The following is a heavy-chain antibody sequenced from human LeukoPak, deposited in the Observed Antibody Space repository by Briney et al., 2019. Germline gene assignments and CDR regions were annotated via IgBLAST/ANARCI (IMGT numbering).Heavy chain of an antibody. CDR1: GGTFSSYA. CDR2: IIPFFATA. V-gene: IGHV1-69*01. CDR3: ARGVGNWYFDL. J-gene: IGHJ2*01. D-gene: IGHD3-10*01. Sequence: SVKVSCKASGGTFSSYAISWVRQAPGQGLEWMGGIIPFFATANYAQMFQGRLTLTADDSRSTAYMELSSLRSDDTAVYFCARGVGNWYFDLWGRGTLVVVSS.